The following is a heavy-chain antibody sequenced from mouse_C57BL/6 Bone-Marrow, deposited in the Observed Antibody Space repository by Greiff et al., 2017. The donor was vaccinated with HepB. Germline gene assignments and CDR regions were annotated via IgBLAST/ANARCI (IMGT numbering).Heavy chain of an antibody. V-gene: IGHV1-64*01. CDR3: ARSYYYGSSYRYFDV. J-gene: IGHJ1*03. CDR1: GYTFTSYW. Sequence: QVQLQQPGAELVKPGASVKLSCKASGYTFTSYWMPWVKQRPGQGLEWIGMIHPNSGSTNYNEKFKSKATLTVDKSSRTAYMQLSSLTSEDSAVYYCARSYYYGSSYRYFDVWGTGTTVTVSS. D-gene: IGHD1-1*01. CDR2: IHPNSGST.